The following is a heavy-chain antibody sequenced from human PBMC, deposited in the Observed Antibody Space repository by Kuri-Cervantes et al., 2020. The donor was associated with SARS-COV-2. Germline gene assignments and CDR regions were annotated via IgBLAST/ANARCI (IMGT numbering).Heavy chain of an antibody. CDR1: GFTFGDYA. CDR3: SNDMAAAAGTWADY. CDR2: VSWDGGSN. Sequence: GGSLRLSCAASGFTFGDYARHWVRQAPGKGLEWVSLVSWDGGSNYYADSVRGRFTISSNNSKNSLYLQMKSLKTEDTALYYCSNDMAAAAGTWADYWGQGTLVTVSS. D-gene: IGHD6-13*01. J-gene: IGHJ4*02. V-gene: IGHV3-43D*03.